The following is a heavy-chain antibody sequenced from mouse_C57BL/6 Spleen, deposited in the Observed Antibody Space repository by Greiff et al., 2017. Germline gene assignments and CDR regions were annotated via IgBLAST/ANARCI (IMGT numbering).Heavy chain of an antibody. CDR3: TEERNLDSSGYMRYYAMDY. J-gene: IGHJ4*01. V-gene: IGHV1-15*01. D-gene: IGHD3-2*02. Sequence: VQLQESGAELVRPGASVTLSCKASGYTFTDYEMHWVKQTPVHGLEWIGAIDPETGGTAYNQKFKGKAILTADKSSSTAYMELRSLTSEDAAVYYCTEERNLDSSGYMRYYAMDYWGQGTSVTVSS. CDR1: GYTFTDYE. CDR2: IDPETGGT.